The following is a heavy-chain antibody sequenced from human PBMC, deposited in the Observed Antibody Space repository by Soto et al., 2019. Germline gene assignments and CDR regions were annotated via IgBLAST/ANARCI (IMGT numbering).Heavy chain of an antibody. D-gene: IGHD1-1*01. CDR1: DYGFAVYW. CDR3: ARRDRAANYYFDY. J-gene: IGHJ4*02. CDR2: IHPSDTDT. Sequence: GESLKISCKGSDYGFAVYWFAWVRKMPRTGLERMGIIHPSDTDTRYSPSFQGQVTISADKSISTAYLQWSSRKASDTAMYFCARRDRAANYYFDYWGQGTLVTVCS. V-gene: IGHV5-51*01.